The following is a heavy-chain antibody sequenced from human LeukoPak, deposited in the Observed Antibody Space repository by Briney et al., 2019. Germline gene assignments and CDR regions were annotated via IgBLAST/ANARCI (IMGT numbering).Heavy chain of an antibody. V-gene: IGHV4-59*01. J-gene: IGHJ6*02. CDR3: ARAHCSSTSCYDRTFYGMDV. CDR1: GGSISSYY. D-gene: IGHD2-2*01. Sequence: SETLSLTCTVSGGSISSYYWSWIRQPPGKGLEWIGYIYYSGSTNYNPSFKSRVTISVDTSKNQFSLKLSSVTAADTAVYYCARAHCSSTSCYDRTFYGMDVWGQGTTVTVSS. CDR2: IYYSGST.